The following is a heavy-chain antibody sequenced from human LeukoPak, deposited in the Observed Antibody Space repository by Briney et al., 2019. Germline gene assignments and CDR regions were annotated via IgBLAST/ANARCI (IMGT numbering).Heavy chain of an antibody. J-gene: IGHJ5*02. V-gene: IGHV4-34*01. CDR1: GGSFSGYY. D-gene: IGHD6-6*01. Sequence: PSETLSLTCAVYGGSFSGYYWSGIRQPPGKGLEWIGSIYYSGSTYYNPSLKSRVTISVDTSKNQFSLKLSSVTAADTAVYYCARDVGGQLVGYNWFDPWGQGTLVTVSS. CDR3: ARDVGGQLVGYNWFDP. CDR2: IYYSGST.